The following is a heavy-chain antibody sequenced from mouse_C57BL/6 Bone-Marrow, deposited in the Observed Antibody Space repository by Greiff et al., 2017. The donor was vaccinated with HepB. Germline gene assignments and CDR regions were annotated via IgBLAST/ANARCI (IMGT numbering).Heavy chain of an antibody. CDR2: ISYDGSN. Sequence: EVKLQESGPGLVKPSQSLSLTCSVTGYSITSGYYWNWIRQFPGNKLEWMGYISYDGSNNYNPSLKNRISITRDTSKNQFFLKLNSVTTEDTATYYCARLYYYGSIHFDYWGQGTTLTVSS. V-gene: IGHV3-6*01. J-gene: IGHJ2*01. D-gene: IGHD1-1*01. CDR3: ARLYYYGSIHFDY. CDR1: GYSITSGYY.